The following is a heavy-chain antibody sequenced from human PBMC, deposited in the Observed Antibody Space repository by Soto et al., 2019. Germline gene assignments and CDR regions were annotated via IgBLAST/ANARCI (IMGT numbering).Heavy chain of an antibody. CDR3: ATVHPTVTFDS. V-gene: IGHV3-15*07. D-gene: IGHD4-17*01. J-gene: IGHJ4*01. CDR2: IKSKTDGATT. Sequence: EVQLVESGGGLLKPGGSLRLSCAASGFTFTYAWMDWVRQAPGKGLEWVGRIKSKTDGATTDYAAPVKGRFSISRDDSKNTLYLQMNSLKTEDTGVYYCATVHPTVTFDSWGHGTLVTVSS. CDR1: GFTFTYAW.